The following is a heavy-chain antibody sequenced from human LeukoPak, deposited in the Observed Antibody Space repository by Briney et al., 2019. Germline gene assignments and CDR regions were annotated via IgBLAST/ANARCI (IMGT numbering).Heavy chain of an antibody. D-gene: IGHD6-13*01. V-gene: IGHV3-48*03. CDR3: AREAYSSSDY. CDR2: ITSSGSTT. CDR1: GFTFSRYE. Sequence: GGSLRLSCAASGFTFSRYEMNWVRQAPGKGLEWVSYITSSGSTTYFADSVKGRFTISRDNAKNSLYLQMNSLRGEDTAVYYCAREAYSSSDYWGQGTLVTVSS. J-gene: IGHJ4*02.